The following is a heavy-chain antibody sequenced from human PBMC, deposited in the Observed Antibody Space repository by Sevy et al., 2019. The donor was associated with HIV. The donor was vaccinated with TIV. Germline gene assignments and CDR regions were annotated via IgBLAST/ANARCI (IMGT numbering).Heavy chain of an antibody. V-gene: IGHV3-11*01. D-gene: IGHD2-15*01. CDR3: AREWGYCSGGSCSFYGMDV. Sequence: GGSLRLSCAASGFTLSDYYMSWIRQAPGKGLEWVSYISSSGSTIYYADSVKGRFTISRDNAKNSLYLQMNSLRAEDTAVYYCAREWGYCSGGSCSFYGMDVWGQGTTVTVSS. CDR1: GFTLSDYY. CDR2: ISSSGSTI. J-gene: IGHJ6*02.